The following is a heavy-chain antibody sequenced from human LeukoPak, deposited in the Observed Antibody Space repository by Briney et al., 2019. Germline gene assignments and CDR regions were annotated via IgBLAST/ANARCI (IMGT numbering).Heavy chain of an antibody. CDR3: ASGTREMATISATGLFDY. CDR1: GFTFSSYW. J-gene: IGHJ4*02. Sequence: PGGSLRLSCAASGFTFSSYWMSWVRQAPGKGLEWVANIKQDGSEKYYVDSVKGRFTISRDNAKNSLYLQMNSLRPEDTAVYYCASGTREMATISATGLFDYWGQGTLVTVSS. CDR2: IKQDGSEK. D-gene: IGHD5-24*01. V-gene: IGHV3-7*01.